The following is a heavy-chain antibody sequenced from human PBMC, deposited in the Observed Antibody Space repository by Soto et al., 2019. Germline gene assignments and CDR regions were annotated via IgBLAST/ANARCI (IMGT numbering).Heavy chain of an antibody. Sequence: QVQLQESGPGLVKPSETLSLTCTVSGGSFKSGSYSWSWLRQPPGKGLEWIGYVYHTGRTSYNHSLKSRVSISMDTSKNKFSLNLDSGTAADTAVYFCARDFAYFDYGGQGTLGTVSS. CDR1: GGSFKSGSYS. CDR3: ARDFAYFDY. CDR2: VYHTGRT. V-gene: IGHV4-61*01. J-gene: IGHJ4*02. D-gene: IGHD3-3*01.